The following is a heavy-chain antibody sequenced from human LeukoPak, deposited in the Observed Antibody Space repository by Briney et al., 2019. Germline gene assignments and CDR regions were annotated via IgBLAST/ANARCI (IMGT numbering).Heavy chain of an antibody. V-gene: IGHV3-48*03. CDR1: GFTFSSYE. D-gene: IGHD3-10*01. CDR2: ISSSGSTI. Sequence: GGSLRLSCAASGFTFSSYEMNWVRQAPGKGLEWVSYISSSGSTIYYADSVKGRFTISRDNSKNTLYLQMNSLRAEDTAVYYCAREESGLDYWGQGTLVTVSS. CDR3: AREESGLDY. J-gene: IGHJ4*02.